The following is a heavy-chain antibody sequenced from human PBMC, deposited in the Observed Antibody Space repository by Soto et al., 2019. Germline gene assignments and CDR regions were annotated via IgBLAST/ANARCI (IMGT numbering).Heavy chain of an antibody. Sequence: SETLSLTCTVSGGSISSSSYYWGWIRQPPGKGLEWIGSIYYSGSTYYNPSLKSRVTISVDTSKNQFSLKLSSVTAADTAVYYCARSRVAVAWYYFDDWGQGTLVT. D-gene: IGHD6-19*01. V-gene: IGHV4-39*01. J-gene: IGHJ4*02. CDR3: ARSRVAVAWYYFDD. CDR2: IYYSGST. CDR1: GGSISSSSYY.